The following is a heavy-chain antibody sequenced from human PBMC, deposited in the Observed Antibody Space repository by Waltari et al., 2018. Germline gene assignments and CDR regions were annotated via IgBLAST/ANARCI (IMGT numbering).Heavy chain of an antibody. D-gene: IGHD3-10*01. V-gene: IGHV4-4*02. Sequence: QVQLQESGPGLVKPSGTLSLTCAVSGGSISSSNWWSWVRQPPGKGLEWIGEIYHSGSANYNPSLKSRVTISVDKSKNQFSLKLSSVTAADTAVYYCARKERFITMVRGAPRDYYGMDVWGQGTTVTVSS. CDR3: ARKERFITMVRGAPRDYYGMDV. CDR1: GGSISSSNW. J-gene: IGHJ6*02. CDR2: IYHSGSA.